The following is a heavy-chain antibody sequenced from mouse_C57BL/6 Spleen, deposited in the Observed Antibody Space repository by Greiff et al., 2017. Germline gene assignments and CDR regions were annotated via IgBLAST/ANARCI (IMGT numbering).Heavy chain of an antibody. CDR2: IDPSDSYT. J-gene: IGHJ1*03. CDR1: GYTFTSYW. D-gene: IGHD1-1*01. V-gene: IGHV1-69*01. Sequence: QVQLQQPGAELVMPGASVKLSCKASGYTFTSYWMHWVKQRPGQGLEWIGEIDPSDSYTNYNQKFKGKSTLTVDKSSSTAYMQLSSLTSEDSAVYYCARVTTPRYFDVWGTGTTVTVSS. CDR3: ARVTTPRYFDV.